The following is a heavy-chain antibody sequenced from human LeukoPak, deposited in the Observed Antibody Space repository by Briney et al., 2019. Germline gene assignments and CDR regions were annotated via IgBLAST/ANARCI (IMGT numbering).Heavy chain of an antibody. V-gene: IGHV3-30*04. D-gene: IGHD6-13*01. CDR1: GFTFSSYA. CDR2: ISYDGSNK. Sequence: PGGSLRLSCAASGFTFSSYAMHWVRQAPAKGLEWVAVISYDGSNKYYADSVKGRFTISRDNSKNTLYLQMNSLRAEDTAVYYCARGPIAAAGRQYYYYYYYMDVWGKGTTVTVSS. CDR3: ARGPIAAAGRQYYYYYYYMDV. J-gene: IGHJ6*03.